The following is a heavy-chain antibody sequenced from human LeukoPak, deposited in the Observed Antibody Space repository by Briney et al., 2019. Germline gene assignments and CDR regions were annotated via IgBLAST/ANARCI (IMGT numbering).Heavy chain of an antibody. CDR3: ARGPFSGSYFTSAFDI. CDR2: INTNTGNP. D-gene: IGHD1-26*01. CDR1: GYAFTSYA. J-gene: IGHJ3*02. V-gene: IGHV7-4-1*02. Sequence: ASVKVSCKASGYAFTSYAMNWVRQAPGQGLEWMGWINTNTGNPTYAQGFTGRFVFSLDTSVSTAYLQISSLKAEDTAVYYCARGPFSGSYFTSAFDIWGQGTMVTVSS.